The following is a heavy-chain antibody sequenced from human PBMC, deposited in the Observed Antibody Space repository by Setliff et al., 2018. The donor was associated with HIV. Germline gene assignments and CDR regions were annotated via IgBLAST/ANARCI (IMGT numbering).Heavy chain of an antibody. V-gene: IGHV4-39*07. J-gene: IGHJ4*02. CDR3: ARGRKKTLAVSGTRYFDF. Sequence: SETLSLTCTVSGDFISRRIYYWGWIRQPPGKGLEWIGEVTHSGSTTYDPSLKSRITISVDTSKNQFSLKLTPVTAADMGVYYCARGRKKTLAVSGTRYFDFWGQGTLVTVSS. CDR1: GDFISRRIYY. CDR2: VTHSGST. D-gene: IGHD6-19*01.